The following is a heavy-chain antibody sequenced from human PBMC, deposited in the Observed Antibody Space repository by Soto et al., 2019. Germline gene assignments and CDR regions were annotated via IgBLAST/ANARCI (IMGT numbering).Heavy chain of an antibody. V-gene: IGHV3-23*05. Sequence: GGSLRLSCTASGLTFNSQSMSWVRQAAGTGLEWVSTISPSGSNTHYADSVKGRFTISRDNSRNRLDLQMSSLRAADTALYYCVSWVSAHFDYWCQGTPVTVSS. CDR3: VSWVSAHFDY. J-gene: IGHJ4*02. D-gene: IGHD3-16*01. CDR1: GLTFNSQS. CDR2: ISPSGSNT.